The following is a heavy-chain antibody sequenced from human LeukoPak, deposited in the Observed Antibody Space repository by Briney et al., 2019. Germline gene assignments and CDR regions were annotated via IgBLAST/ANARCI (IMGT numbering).Heavy chain of an antibody. Sequence: PGGSLRLSCAASGFTFSSYGMHWVRQAPGKGLEXXXXISYDGSNKYYADSVKGRFTISRDNSKNTLYLQMNSLRAEDTVVYYCAKDLSRRDALLDYWGQGTLVTVSS. CDR3: AKDLSRRDALLDY. CDR1: GFTFSSYG. D-gene: IGHD2-2*01. CDR2: ISYDGSNK. J-gene: IGHJ4*02. V-gene: IGHV3-30*18.